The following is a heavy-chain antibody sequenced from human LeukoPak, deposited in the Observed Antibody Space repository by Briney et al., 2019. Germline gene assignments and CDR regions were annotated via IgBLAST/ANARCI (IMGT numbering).Heavy chain of an antibody. V-gene: IGHV4-4*07. J-gene: IGHJ4*02. CDR3: ARYLSLYYFDY. CDR1: GGSISGYY. D-gene: IGHD2/OR15-2a*01. Sequence: PSETLSLTCTVSGGSISGYYWSWIRQPAGKGLELIGRIYSSGSTNYNPSLKSRVTMSVDTSKNQFSLKLTSVTAADTAVYYCARYLSLYYFDYWGQGALVTVSS. CDR2: IYSSGST.